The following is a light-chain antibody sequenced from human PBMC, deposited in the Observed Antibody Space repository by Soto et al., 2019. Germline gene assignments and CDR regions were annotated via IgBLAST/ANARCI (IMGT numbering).Light chain of an antibody. J-gene: IGLJ2*01. CDR3: QVWDRSSDHTI. V-gene: IGLV3-21*02. CDR1: NIGTKS. Sequence: SSELTQPPSVSVAPGQTARITCGGTNIGTKSVHWYQQKPGQAPVLVVYDDSDRPSGIPERISGSNSGNTATLSVSRVEAGDEADYYCQVWDRSSDHTIFGGGTKLTVL. CDR2: DDS.